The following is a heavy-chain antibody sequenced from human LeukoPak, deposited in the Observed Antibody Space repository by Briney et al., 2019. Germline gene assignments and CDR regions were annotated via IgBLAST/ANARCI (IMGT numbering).Heavy chain of an antibody. Sequence: SETLTLTCAVYGGSFSGYYWSWIRQPPGKGLEWIGEINHSGSTNYNPSLKSRVTISVDTSKNQFSLKLSSVTAADTAVYYCARHFFPSDSGSFRTPFDYWGQGALVTVPS. D-gene: IGHD3-10*01. CDR1: GGSFSGYY. CDR2: INHSGST. V-gene: IGHV4-34*01. J-gene: IGHJ4*02. CDR3: ARHFFPSDSGSFRTPFDY.